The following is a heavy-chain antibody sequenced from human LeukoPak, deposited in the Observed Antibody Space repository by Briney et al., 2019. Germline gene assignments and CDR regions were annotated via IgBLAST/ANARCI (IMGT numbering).Heavy chain of an antibody. Sequence: SETLSLTCAVSGYSISSVYYWGWIRQPPGKGLEWIGSIYHSGSTHYNPSLKSRVTISVDTSKNQFSLKLSSVTAADTAVYYCARNGTSSYFDYWGRGTLVTVSS. CDR3: ARNGTSSYFDY. V-gene: IGHV4-38-2*01. D-gene: IGHD2-2*01. CDR1: GYSISSVYY. J-gene: IGHJ4*02. CDR2: IYHSGST.